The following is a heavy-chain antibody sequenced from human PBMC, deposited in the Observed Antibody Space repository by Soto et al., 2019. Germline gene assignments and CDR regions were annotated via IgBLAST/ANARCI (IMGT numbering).Heavy chain of an antibody. V-gene: IGHV4-59*01. D-gene: IGHD6-13*01. Sequence: SETLSLTCTVSGGSISSYYWSWIRQPPGKGLEWIGYIYYSGSTNYKPSLKSRVTISVDASKNQFSLKLSSVTAADTAVYYCARERYRGSSWEFDYWGQGTLVTVSS. J-gene: IGHJ4*02. CDR3: ARERYRGSSWEFDY. CDR1: GGSISSYY. CDR2: IYYSGST.